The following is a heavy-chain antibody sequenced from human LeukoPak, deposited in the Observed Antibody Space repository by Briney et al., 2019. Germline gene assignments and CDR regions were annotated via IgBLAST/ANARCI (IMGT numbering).Heavy chain of an antibody. V-gene: IGHV3-43D*04. Sequence: LPGGSLRLSCSASGFTFDDYAMHWVRHAPGKGLEWVSLISWDGGSTYYADSVKGRFTISRDNSKNSLYLQMNSLRAEDTALYYCAKDSNTYSSGWYTGYYYMDVWGKGTTVTVSS. J-gene: IGHJ6*03. CDR3: AKDSNTYSSGWYTGYYYMDV. CDR2: ISWDGGST. D-gene: IGHD6-19*01. CDR1: GFTFDDYA.